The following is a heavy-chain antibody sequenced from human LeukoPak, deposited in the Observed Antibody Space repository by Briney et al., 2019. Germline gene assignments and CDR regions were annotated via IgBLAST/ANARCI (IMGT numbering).Heavy chain of an antibody. CDR2: ISGSGPYT. J-gene: IGHJ4*02. V-gene: IGHV3-23*01. Sequence: LPGGSLRLSCAASGFTFSSYAMSWVRQAPGKGLEWVSGISGSGPYTFYTDSVKGRFTISRDSSKNTLYLQMNSLRAEDTALYYCAKHGYCSGISCFFDFWGQGTPVTVSS. CDR3: AKHGYCSGISCFFDF. CDR1: GFTFSSYA. D-gene: IGHD2-2*03.